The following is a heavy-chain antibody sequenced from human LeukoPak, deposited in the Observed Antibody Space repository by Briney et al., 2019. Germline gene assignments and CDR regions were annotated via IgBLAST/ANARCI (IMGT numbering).Heavy chain of an antibody. CDR1: GGSISSSSYY. D-gene: IGHD3-3*01. V-gene: IGHV4-61*01. Sequence: SETLSLTCTVSGGSISSSSYYWSWIRQPPVKGLEWIGYIYYSGSTNYNPSLKSRVTISVDTSKNQFSLKLSSVTAADTAVYYCARSGYDFWSGPDYWGQGTLVTVSS. CDR3: ARSGYDFWSGPDY. CDR2: IYYSGST. J-gene: IGHJ4*02.